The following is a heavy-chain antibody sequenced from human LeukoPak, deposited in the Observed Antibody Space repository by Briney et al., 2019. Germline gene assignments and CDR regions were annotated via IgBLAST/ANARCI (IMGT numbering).Heavy chain of an antibody. CDR2: ISSSGSTI. CDR1: GFTFSDYY. D-gene: IGHD3-22*01. V-gene: IGHV3-11*01. J-gene: IGHJ4*02. CDR3: ARESYYDSSGYYGHGDY. Sequence: GGSLRLFCAASGFTFSDYYMSWIRQAPGKGLEWVSYISSSGSTIYYADSVKGRFTISRDNAKNSLYLQMNSLRAEDTAVYYCARESYYDSSGYYGHGDYWGQGTLVTVSS.